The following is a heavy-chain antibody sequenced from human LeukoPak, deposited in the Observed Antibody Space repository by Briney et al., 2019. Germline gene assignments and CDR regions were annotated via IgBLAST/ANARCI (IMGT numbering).Heavy chain of an antibody. Sequence: PGGSLRLSCAASGFTFSSFWMHWVRQAPGKGLVWVSRINSDGSSTSYADSVKGRFTISRDNAKNTLYLRMNSLRAEDTAVYYCASRHYDSSGYYAAFDIWGQGTMVTVSS. J-gene: IGHJ3*02. CDR3: ASRHYDSSGYYAAFDI. D-gene: IGHD3-22*01. CDR2: INSDGSST. V-gene: IGHV3-74*01. CDR1: GFTFSSFW.